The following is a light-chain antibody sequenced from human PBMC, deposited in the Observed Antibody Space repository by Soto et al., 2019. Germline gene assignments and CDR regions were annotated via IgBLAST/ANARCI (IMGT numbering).Light chain of an antibody. CDR2: GAS. J-gene: IGKJ4*01. CDR3: QPYNYWPS. Sequence: EIVMTQSPATLSVSPGERATLSCRASQSVSSNLAWYQQKPGQAPRLLIYGASTRATGIPARFRGSGSGTEFTLTISSLPSEDFAVYYCQPYNYWPSFGGGTKVEI. V-gene: IGKV3-15*01. CDR1: QSVSSN.